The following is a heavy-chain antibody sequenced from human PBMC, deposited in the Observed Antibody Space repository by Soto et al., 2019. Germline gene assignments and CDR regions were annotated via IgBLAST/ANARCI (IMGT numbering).Heavy chain of an antibody. CDR3: AKSAPERGYSYGYSGGSNYYYGMDV. J-gene: IGHJ6*02. CDR2: ISGSGGST. CDR1: GFTFSSYA. V-gene: IGHV3-23*01. Sequence: GGSLRLSCAASGFTFSSYAMSWVRQAPGKGLEWVSAISGSGGSTYYADSVKGRFTISRDNSKNTLYLQMNSLRAEDTAVYYCAKSAPERGYSYGYSGGSNYYYGMDVWGQGTTVTVSS. D-gene: IGHD5-18*01.